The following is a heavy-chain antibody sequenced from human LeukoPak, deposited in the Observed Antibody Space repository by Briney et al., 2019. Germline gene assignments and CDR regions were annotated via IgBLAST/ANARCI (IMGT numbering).Heavy chain of an antibody. Sequence: SETLSLTCTVSGYSISSSSYYWGWIRQPPGKGLEWIGSIYYSGSTYYNPSLKSRVTISVDTSKNQFSLKLSSVTAADTAVYYCAAASGIVGARPFDYWGQGTLVTVSS. CDR3: AAASGIVGARPFDY. V-gene: IGHV4-39*07. CDR2: IYYSGST. CDR1: GYSISSSSYY. J-gene: IGHJ4*02. D-gene: IGHD1-26*01.